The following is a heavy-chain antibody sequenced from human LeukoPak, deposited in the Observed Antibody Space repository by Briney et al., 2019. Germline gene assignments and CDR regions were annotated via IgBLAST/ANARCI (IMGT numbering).Heavy chain of an antibody. CDR3: STTYYYDSSEGY. CDR2: IKSKTDGGTT. CDR1: GFTFSSYA. Sequence: TGGSLRLSCAASGFTFSSYAMSWVRQAPGKGLEWVGRIKSKTDGGTTDHAAPVKGRFTISRDDSKNTLYLQMNSLKTEDTAVYYCSTTYYYDSSEGYWGQGTLVTVSS. V-gene: IGHV3-15*01. D-gene: IGHD3-22*01. J-gene: IGHJ4*02.